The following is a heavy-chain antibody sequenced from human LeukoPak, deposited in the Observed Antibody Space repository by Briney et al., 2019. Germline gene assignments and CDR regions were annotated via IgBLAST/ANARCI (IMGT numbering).Heavy chain of an antibody. V-gene: IGHV1-18*01. CDR1: GYTFTSYG. CDR2: ISAYNGNT. D-gene: IGHD3-22*01. J-gene: IGHJ4*02. Sequence: ASVKVSCKASGYTFTSYGISWVRQAPGQGLEWMGWISAYNGNTNYAQKLQGRVTMTTDTSTSTAYMELRSLRHYAPDVYYCARARDDSSGYCDDYWGQGTLVTVSS. CDR3: ARARDDSSGYCDDY.